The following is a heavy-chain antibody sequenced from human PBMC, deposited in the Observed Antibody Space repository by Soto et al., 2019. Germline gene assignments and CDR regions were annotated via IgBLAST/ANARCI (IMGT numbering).Heavy chain of an antibody. D-gene: IGHD4-17*01. CDR3: ASWAGQVRDFGGPLDY. J-gene: IGHJ4*02. V-gene: IGHV1-18*04. CDR1: GYTFRTHG. CDR2: ISGYNGNT. Sequence: ASVKVSCKASGYTFRTHGVSCVRLAPGQVLEWMGWISGYNGNTNYAQKFQGRVTMTTETSTNTAYMELRSLRSDDTALYYCASWAGQVRDFGGPLDYWGQGTLVTVSS.